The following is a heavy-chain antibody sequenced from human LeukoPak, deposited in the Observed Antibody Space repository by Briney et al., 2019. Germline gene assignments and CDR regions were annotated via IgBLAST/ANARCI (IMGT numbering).Heavy chain of an antibody. V-gene: IGHV4-59*01. Sequence: PSETLSLTCTVPGGSISSYHWSWIRQPPGKGLEWIGYINYSGTTNYNPSLKSRVTISVDTSKNQFSLKMTSVTAADTAVYYCARQVSSSSRGPFDYWGQGTLVTVSS. J-gene: IGHJ4*02. CDR3: ARQVSSSSRGPFDY. D-gene: IGHD6-13*01. CDR2: INYSGTT. CDR1: GGSISSYH.